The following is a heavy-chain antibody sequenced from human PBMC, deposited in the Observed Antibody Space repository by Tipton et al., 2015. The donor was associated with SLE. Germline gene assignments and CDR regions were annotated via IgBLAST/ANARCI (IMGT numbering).Heavy chain of an antibody. CDR2: ISAYNGDT. Sequence: QSGAEVKKPGASVTVACKPSGYSFTNYGITWVRQVPGQGLEWMGWISAYNGDTNYAQKFQGRLTMTTDTSTSTAYMELRSLRSDDTAVYYCARRACSTNRCINNYFDPWGQGTLVTVSS. CDR3: ARRACSTNRCINNYFDP. V-gene: IGHV1-18*01. CDR1: GYSFTNYG. J-gene: IGHJ5*02. D-gene: IGHD2-2*01.